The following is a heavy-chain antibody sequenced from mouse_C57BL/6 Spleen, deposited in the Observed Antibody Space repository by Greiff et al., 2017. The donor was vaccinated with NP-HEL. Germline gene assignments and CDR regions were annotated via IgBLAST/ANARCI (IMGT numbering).Heavy chain of an antibody. CDR1: GYAFSSYW. D-gene: IGHD3-3*01. CDR2: IYPGDGDT. CDR3: ARWRRDRDAMDY. Sequence: VKVVESGAELVKPGASVKISCKASGYAFSSYWMNWVKQRPGKGLEWIGQIYPGDGDTNYNGKFKGKATLTADKSSSTAYMQLSSLTSEDSAVYFCARWRRDRDAMDYWGQGTSVTVSS. J-gene: IGHJ4*01. V-gene: IGHV1-80*01.